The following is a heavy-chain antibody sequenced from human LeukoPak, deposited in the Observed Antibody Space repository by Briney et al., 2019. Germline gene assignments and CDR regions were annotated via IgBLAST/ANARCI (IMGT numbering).Heavy chain of an antibody. CDR2: ISGSGGST. Sequence: GGSLRLSCAASGFTFSSYAMSWVRQAPGKGLEWVSAISGSGGSTYYADSVKGRFTISRDNSKNTLYLQMDSLKIEDTAVYYCTTDRYYDNSELQFQHWGQGTLVTVSS. CDR1: GFTFSSYA. J-gene: IGHJ1*01. V-gene: IGHV3-23*01. D-gene: IGHD3-22*01. CDR3: TTDRYYDNSELQFQH.